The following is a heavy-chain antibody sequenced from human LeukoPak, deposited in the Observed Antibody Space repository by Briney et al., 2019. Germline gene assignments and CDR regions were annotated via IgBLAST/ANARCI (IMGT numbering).Heavy chain of an antibody. D-gene: IGHD1-26*01. V-gene: IGHV3-23*01. J-gene: IGHJ4*02. Sequence: GGSLRLSGAASGFTFSSYAMSWVRQAPGKGLEWVSTISGSGYNTYYGDSVKGRFTISRDNSKNTLYLQVNSLRAEDTALYYCAKEFSGSYYYFDYWGQGTLVTVSS. CDR3: AKEFSGSYYYFDY. CDR1: GFTFSSYA. CDR2: ISGSGYNT.